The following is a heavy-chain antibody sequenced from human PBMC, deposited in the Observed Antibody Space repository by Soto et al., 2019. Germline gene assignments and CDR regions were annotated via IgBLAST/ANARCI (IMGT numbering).Heavy chain of an antibody. V-gene: IGHV3-23*01. Sequence: QPXGSLLLSCAASGCTFSSFVMNWVRQAPGKGLEWVSTVSPGGDVSHYTGSVKGRFTISRDNSRRTLHLQMDSLRAEDAAVYFCVRRAITATTKWGAFDVWGQGTVVTV. D-gene: IGHD1-20*01. CDR2: VSPGGDVS. J-gene: IGHJ3*01. CDR3: VRRAITATTKWGAFDV. CDR1: GCTFSSFV.